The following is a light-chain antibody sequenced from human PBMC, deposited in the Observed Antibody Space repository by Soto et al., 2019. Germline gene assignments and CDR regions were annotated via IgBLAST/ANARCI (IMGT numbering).Light chain of an antibody. V-gene: IGKV3-20*01. Sequence: IVMTQSPDTLSMSPGERATLSCRASQSISTKLAWYQQRPGQPPRLLIYGASTRATGIPDRFSGSGSGTDFTLTISRLEPEDFAVYYCQQYGSSGTFGQGTKVDI. CDR1: QSISTK. CDR3: QQYGSSGT. CDR2: GAS. J-gene: IGKJ1*01.